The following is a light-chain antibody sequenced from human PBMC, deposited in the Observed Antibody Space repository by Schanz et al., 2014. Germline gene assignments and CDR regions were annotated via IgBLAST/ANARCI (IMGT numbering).Light chain of an antibody. J-gene: IGKJ1*01. CDR1: QSVSTN. CDR3: HQYGTSWWT. CDR2: GAS. Sequence: EIVFTQSPGTLSLSPGERATLSCRASQSVSTNLAWFQQKPGQAPRLLMYGASTRANGIPARFSGSGSGTEFTLTISRLEPDDFAVYYCHQYGTSWWTFGQGTKVEVK. V-gene: IGKV3-20*01.